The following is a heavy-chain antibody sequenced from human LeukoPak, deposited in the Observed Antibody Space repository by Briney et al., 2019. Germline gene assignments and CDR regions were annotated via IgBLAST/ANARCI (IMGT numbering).Heavy chain of an antibody. CDR3: ARVLSYYDILTGYYKVEYFDY. V-gene: IGHV3-23*01. CDR2: ISPSGDIK. Sequence: GGSLRLSCVASGFTFSRHGMNWVRQAPGKGLEWVSGISPSGDIKYYVDSVKGRFTVSRDNSKNSLYLQMNSLRAEDTAVYYCARVLSYYDILTGYYKVEYFDYWGQGTLVTVSS. J-gene: IGHJ4*02. CDR1: GFTFSRHG. D-gene: IGHD3-9*01.